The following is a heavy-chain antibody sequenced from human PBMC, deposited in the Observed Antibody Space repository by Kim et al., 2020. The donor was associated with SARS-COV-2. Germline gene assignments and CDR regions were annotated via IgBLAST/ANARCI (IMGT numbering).Heavy chain of an antibody. V-gene: IGHV4-59*01. Sequence: SETLSLTCTVSGGSISSYYWSWVRQPPGKGLEWIGYIYHMGSTSYNPALKSRVTMSLDTSKHQFSLKLRSSTAADTAIYYCASPGLNYDSSREVAYDHWG. J-gene: IGHJ4*01. CDR3: ASPGLNYDSSREVAYDH. D-gene: IGHD3-22*01. CDR2: IYHMGST. CDR1: GGSISSYY.